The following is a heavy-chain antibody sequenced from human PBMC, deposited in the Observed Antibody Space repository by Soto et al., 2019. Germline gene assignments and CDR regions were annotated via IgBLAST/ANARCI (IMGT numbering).Heavy chain of an antibody. CDR1: GFTFPNYP. V-gene: IGHV3-23*01. D-gene: IGHD6-19*01. CDR3: ARGFARGWFCFDS. CDR2: ISGSGART. J-gene: IGHJ4*02. Sequence: GGSLRLSCAASGFTFPNYPMSWVRQTPGKGLEWVSDISGSGARTNHADSVKGRFTISRDNSQSTLYLQMNSLRAEDTAVYYCARGFARGWFCFDSWGPGTPLTVSS.